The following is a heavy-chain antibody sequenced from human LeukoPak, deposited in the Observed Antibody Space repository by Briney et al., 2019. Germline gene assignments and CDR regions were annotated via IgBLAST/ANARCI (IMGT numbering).Heavy chain of an antibody. CDR1: GFRFDDYG. J-gene: IGHJ6*02. V-gene: IGHV3-9*01. CDR2: ISWNSNNV. CDR3: EKDIMYSSNPGMDV. Sequence: PGGSLRLSCAASGFRFDDYGMHWVRQAPGKGLEWVSWISWNSNNVGYAYSVNGRFTISRDNSKKNLHLQINSLRAEESALYYCEKDIMYSSNPGMDVWGQGTPVTVSS. D-gene: IGHD6-13*01.